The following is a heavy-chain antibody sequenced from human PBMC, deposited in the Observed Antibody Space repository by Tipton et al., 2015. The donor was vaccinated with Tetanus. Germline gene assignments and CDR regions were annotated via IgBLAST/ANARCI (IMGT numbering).Heavy chain of an antibody. CDR3: ARDFFYSDLYGMDV. J-gene: IGHJ6*02. CDR1: GFTFNTYW. Sequence: SLRLSCAASGFTFNTYWMNWVRQGPGKGLEWVASIKYDGSEQYYVDSVKGRFTISRDNAKNSLYLQMNSLRAEDTALYDCARDFFYSDLYGMDVWGQGTTVTVSS. D-gene: IGHD4-17*01. CDR2: IKYDGSEQ. V-gene: IGHV3-7*01.